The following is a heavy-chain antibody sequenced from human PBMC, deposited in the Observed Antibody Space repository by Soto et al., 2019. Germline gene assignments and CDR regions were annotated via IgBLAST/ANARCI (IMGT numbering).Heavy chain of an antibody. CDR2: ISGSGGHI. Sequence: EVQLMESGGALVQPGGSLRLSCVASGFSFSSHSVTWVRQAPGKGPEWVSTISGSGGHIYYVDSVKGRFTISRDNSKNTLYLQMNSLGAEDTALYYCAKSPLGAMARFDYWGQGTLVTVSS. J-gene: IGHJ4*02. CDR1: GFSFSSHS. V-gene: IGHV3-23*01. CDR3: AKSPLGAMARFDY. D-gene: IGHD5-18*01.